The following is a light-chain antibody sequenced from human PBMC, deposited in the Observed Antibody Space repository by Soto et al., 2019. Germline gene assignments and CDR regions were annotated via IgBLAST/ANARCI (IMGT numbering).Light chain of an antibody. CDR3: SSYTTRNTEV. CDR2: DVT. CDR1: NSDVGAFNY. V-gene: IGLV2-14*03. J-gene: IGLJ1*01. Sequence: QSVLTQPASVSGSPGQSFSISCIGTNSDVGAFNYVSWYQHHPGKAPQLIIYDVTSRPSVFSNRFSASKSGNTALLTISWLQAEDEADYYCSSYTTRNTEVFGTGTKVTVL.